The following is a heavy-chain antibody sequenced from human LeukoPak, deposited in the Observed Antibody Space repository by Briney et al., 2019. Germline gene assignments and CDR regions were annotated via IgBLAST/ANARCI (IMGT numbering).Heavy chain of an antibody. CDR2: IYPGDSDT. Sequence: GESLKTSCKGSGYSFTNYWIGWVRQLPGKGLELMGLIYPGDSDTTYSPSFQGQVTISADKSISTAYLQWSSLKASDTAMYYCARRMVRGVITSPFDSWGQGTLVSVSS. J-gene: IGHJ4*02. CDR1: GYSFTNYW. CDR3: ARRMVRGVITSPFDS. D-gene: IGHD3-10*01. V-gene: IGHV5-51*01.